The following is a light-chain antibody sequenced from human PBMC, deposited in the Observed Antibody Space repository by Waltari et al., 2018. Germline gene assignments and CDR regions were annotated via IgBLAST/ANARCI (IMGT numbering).Light chain of an antibody. J-gene: IGLJ2*01. Sequence: QSALTQPASVSGSPGQSLTISCTGTSSDVGGYNYVSWYQQHPGKPPKLMIYDVSNRPSGVSNRFSGSKSGNTASLTISGLQAEDEADYYCSSYISSSTLELFGGGTSLTVL. V-gene: IGLV2-14*03. CDR3: SSYISSSTLEL. CDR1: SSDVGGYNY. CDR2: DVS.